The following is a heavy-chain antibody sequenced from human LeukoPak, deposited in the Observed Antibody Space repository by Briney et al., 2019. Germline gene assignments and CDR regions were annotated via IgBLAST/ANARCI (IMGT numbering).Heavy chain of an antibody. V-gene: IGHV4-59*01. CDR2: IYYSGST. CDR3: ARQLDYGDLQLGP. Sequence: PSETLSLTCTVSGGSISSYYWSWIRQPPGKGLEWIGYIYYSGSTNYNPSLKSRVTISVDTSKNQFSLKLSSVTAADTAVYYCARQLDYGDLQLGPWGQGTLVTVSS. J-gene: IGHJ5*02. CDR1: GGSISSYY. D-gene: IGHD4-17*01.